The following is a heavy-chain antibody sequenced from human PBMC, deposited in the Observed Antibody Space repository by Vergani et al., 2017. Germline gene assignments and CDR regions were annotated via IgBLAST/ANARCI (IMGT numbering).Heavy chain of an antibody. Sequence: QVQLVESGGGVVQPGRSLRLSCAASGFTFSSYAMHWVRQAPGKGLEWVAVISYDGSNKYYADSVKGRFTISRDNSKNTLYLQMNSLRAEDTAVYYCARSYYDILTGYYFDYWGQGTLVTVSS. J-gene: IGHJ4*02. CDR1: GFTFSSYA. V-gene: IGHV3-30-3*01. CDR2: ISYDGSNK. CDR3: ARSYYDILTGYYFDY. D-gene: IGHD3-9*01.